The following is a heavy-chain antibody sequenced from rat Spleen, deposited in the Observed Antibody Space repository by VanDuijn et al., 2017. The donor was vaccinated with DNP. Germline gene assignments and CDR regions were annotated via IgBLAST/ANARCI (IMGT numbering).Heavy chain of an antibody. CDR3: AAHYGGFGY. J-gene: IGHJ3*01. CDR1: GYTFSDYY. CDR2: IGSDDYAP. D-gene: IGHD1-11*01. Sequence: EVQLVESGGGLVQPGRSLKLSCAASGYTFSDYYMAWVRQAPTKGLEWVAYIGSDDYAPYYGDSVKGRFTISRDNAKSTLYLQMNSLRSEDTATYYCAAHYGGFGYWGQGTLVTVSS. V-gene: IGHV5-22*01.